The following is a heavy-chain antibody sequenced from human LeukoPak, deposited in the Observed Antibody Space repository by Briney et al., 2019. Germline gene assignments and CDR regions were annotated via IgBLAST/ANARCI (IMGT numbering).Heavy chain of an antibody. Sequence: SETLSLTCAVSGVSISGGDSSWSWIRQPPGKGLEWIGYIYNSDNTYYNPSLKSRLIISVDTSKNQFSMNLKSVTAADTAIYYCAKGYCSGGRCLPWYWGQGTLVTVSS. J-gene: IGHJ4*02. CDR3: AKGYCSGGRCLPWY. V-gene: IGHV4-30-4*07. D-gene: IGHD2-15*01. CDR2: IYNSDNT. CDR1: GVSISGGDSS.